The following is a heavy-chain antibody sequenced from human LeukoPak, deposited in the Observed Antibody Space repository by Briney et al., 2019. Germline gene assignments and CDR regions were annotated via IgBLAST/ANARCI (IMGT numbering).Heavy chain of an antibody. J-gene: IGHJ4*02. CDR3: AREFRGFDY. D-gene: IGHD3-10*01. CDR2: INSDGSST. V-gene: IGHV3-74*01. Sequence: GRSLRLSCAASGFTFSDYYMSWIRQAPGKGLEWVSRINSDGSSTSYADSVKGRFTISRDNAKNTLYLQMNSLRAEDTAVYYCAREFRGFDYWGQGTLVTVSS. CDR1: GFTFSDYY.